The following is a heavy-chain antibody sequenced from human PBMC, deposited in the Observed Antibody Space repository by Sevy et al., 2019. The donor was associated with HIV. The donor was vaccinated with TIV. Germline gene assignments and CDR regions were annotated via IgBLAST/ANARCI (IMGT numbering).Heavy chain of an antibody. CDR3: ARRAFLGGYFDS. CDR2: IYYSGNT. V-gene: IGHV4-59*08. J-gene: IGHJ4*03. D-gene: IGHD3-16*01. Sequence: SETLSLTCSVSSGSIGNYYWYWIRQPPGRGLEWLGLIYYSGNTNYNPSLKSLVTMSIDTSKNQFSLGLSSLTAAETAVYYCARRAFLGGYFDSWGQGILVTVSS. CDR1: SGSIGNYY.